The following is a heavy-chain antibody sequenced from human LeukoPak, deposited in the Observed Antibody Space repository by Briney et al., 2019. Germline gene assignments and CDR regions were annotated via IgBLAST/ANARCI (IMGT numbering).Heavy chain of an antibody. Sequence: PSETLSLTCSVSGGSISNYYWSWIRQPPGKGLEWLGYIYHTGSTSYNPSLKRRVIMSVETSHNQFSLKLFSVTAADTAVYYCAREDSGYDYSPFYYWGQGILVTVSS. CDR2: IYHTGST. CDR1: GGSISNYY. D-gene: IGHD5-12*01. CDR3: AREDSGYDYSPFYY. J-gene: IGHJ4*02. V-gene: IGHV4-59*01.